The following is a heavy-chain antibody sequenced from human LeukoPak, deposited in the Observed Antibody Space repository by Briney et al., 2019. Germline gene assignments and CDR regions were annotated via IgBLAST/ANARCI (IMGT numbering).Heavy chain of an antibody. CDR1: GGSISSGGYY. Sequence: PSETLSLTCTVSGGSISSGGYYWSWIRQHPGKGLEWIGYIYYSGSTYYNPSLKSRVTISVDTSKDQFSLKLSSVTAADTAVYYCARGRQIYYFDYWGQGTLVTVSS. CDR2: IYYSGST. V-gene: IGHV4-31*03. CDR3: ARGRQIYYFDY. J-gene: IGHJ4*02.